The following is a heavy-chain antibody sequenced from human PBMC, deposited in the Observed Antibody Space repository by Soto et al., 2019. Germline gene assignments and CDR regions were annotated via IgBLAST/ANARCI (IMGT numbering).Heavy chain of an antibody. CDR3: AKIKQGYFDY. Sequence: EVQLLEYGGGLVQPGGSLRLSCAASGFIFDNYAMSWVRQAPGKGLEWISTISGGGSATFYADSVKGRFTISGDSSKSTMYLQMHSLRAEDTAIYYCAKIKQGYFDYWGQGTQVIVSS. CDR1: GFIFDNYA. J-gene: IGHJ4*02. V-gene: IGHV3-23*01. CDR2: ISGGGSAT.